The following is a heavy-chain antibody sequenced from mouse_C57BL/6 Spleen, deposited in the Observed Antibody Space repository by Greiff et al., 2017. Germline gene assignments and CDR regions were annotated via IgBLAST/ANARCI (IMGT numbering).Heavy chain of an antibody. V-gene: IGHV1-64*01. Sequence: QVHVKQPGAELVKPGASVKLSCKASGYTFTSYWMHWVKQRPGQGLEWIGMIHPNSGSTNYNEKFKSKATLTVDKSSSTAYMQLSSLTSEDSAVYYCARTVVANGYAMDYWGQGTSVTVSS. CDR2: IHPNSGST. D-gene: IGHD1-1*01. CDR1: GYTFTSYW. CDR3: ARTVVANGYAMDY. J-gene: IGHJ4*01.